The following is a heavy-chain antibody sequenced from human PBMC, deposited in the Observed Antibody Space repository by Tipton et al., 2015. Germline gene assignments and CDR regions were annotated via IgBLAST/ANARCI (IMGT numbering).Heavy chain of an antibody. CDR1: GFTFSTYA. CDR2: TRGSGAGT. J-gene: IGHJ4*02. D-gene: IGHD3-10*01. Sequence: SLRLSCAASGFTFSTYAMSWVRQAPGKGLEWASVTRGSGAGTHYADSVKGRFTISRDNSKNTLYLQMNSLRAEDTAVYYCAIDSPGRYPFDYWGQGTLVTVSS. CDR3: AIDSPGRYPFDY. V-gene: IGHV3-23*01.